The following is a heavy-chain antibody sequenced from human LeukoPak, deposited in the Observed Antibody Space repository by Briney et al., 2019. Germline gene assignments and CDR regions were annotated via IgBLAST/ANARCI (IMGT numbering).Heavy chain of an antibody. CDR3: ARERDYVWGSYRYSPCFDY. CDR2: IYTSGST. CDR1: GGSISSGSYY. J-gene: IGHJ4*02. D-gene: IGHD3-16*02. Sequence: SQTLSLTCTVFGGSISSGSYYWSWIRQPAGKGLEWIGRIYTSGSTNYNPSLKSRVTISVDTSKNQFSLKLSPVTAADTAVYYCARERDYVWGSYRYSPCFDYWGQGTLVTVSS. V-gene: IGHV4-61*02.